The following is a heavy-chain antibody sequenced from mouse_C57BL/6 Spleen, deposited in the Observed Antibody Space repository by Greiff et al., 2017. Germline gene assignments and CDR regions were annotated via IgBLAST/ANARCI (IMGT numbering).Heavy chain of an antibody. CDR3: ARGVYYGNQYYAMEY. CDR1: GYTFTSYW. D-gene: IGHD2-1*01. V-gene: IGHV1-55*01. Sequence: QVQLQQPGAELVKPGASVKMSCKASGYTFTSYWITWVKQRPGQGLEWIGDIYPGSGSTNYNEKFKSKATLTVDTSSSTAYMQLSSLTSEDSAVYDSARGVYYGNQYYAMEYWGQGTSVTVSS. CDR2: IYPGSGST. J-gene: IGHJ4*01.